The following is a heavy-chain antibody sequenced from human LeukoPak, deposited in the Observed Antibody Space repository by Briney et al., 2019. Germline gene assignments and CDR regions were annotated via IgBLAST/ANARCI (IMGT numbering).Heavy chain of an antibody. CDR3: AKVPELLEPFVDY. Sequence: GGSLRLSCAASGFTFSSYGMHWVRQAPGKGLEWVAFIRYDGRNKYYADSVKGRLTISRDNSKNTLYLQMNSLRAEDTAIYYCAKVPELLEPFVDYWGQGTLVTVSS. D-gene: IGHD1-26*01. V-gene: IGHV3-30*02. J-gene: IGHJ4*02. CDR1: GFTFSSYG. CDR2: IRYDGRNK.